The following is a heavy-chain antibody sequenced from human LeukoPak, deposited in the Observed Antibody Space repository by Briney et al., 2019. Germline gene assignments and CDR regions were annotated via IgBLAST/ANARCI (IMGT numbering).Heavy chain of an antibody. J-gene: IGHJ4*02. CDR3: ARGSYYYDSSGYSNYFDY. Sequence: PSETLSLTCTVSGGSISSYYWSWIRQPPGKGLEWIGYIYYSGSTNYNPSLKSRVTISVDTSKNQFSLKLSSVTAADTAVYYCARGSYYYDSSGYSNYFDYWGQGTLVTVSS. CDR2: IYYSGST. CDR1: GGSISSYY. D-gene: IGHD3-22*01. V-gene: IGHV4-59*12.